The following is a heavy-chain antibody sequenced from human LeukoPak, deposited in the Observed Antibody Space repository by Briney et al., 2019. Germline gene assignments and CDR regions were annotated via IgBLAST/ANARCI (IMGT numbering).Heavy chain of an antibody. CDR1: GYTFTGYY. Sequence: ASVKVSCKASGYTFTGYYMHWVRQAPGQGLEWMGWINPNSGGTNYAQKFQGRVTMTRDTSISTAYMELSRLRSDDTAVYYCARGTYSSSWYGAFDIWGQGTMVTVSS. D-gene: IGHD6-13*01. CDR3: ARGTYSSSWYGAFDI. V-gene: IGHV1-2*02. J-gene: IGHJ3*02. CDR2: INPNSGGT.